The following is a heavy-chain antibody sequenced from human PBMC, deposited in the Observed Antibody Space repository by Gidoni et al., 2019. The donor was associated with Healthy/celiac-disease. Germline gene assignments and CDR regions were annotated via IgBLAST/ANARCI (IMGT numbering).Heavy chain of an antibody. Sequence: QVQLVQAGAEVKKPGASVKVSCKASGYTSTSYYMHWVRQAPGQGLEWMGIINPSGGSTSYAQKFQDRVTMTRDTSTSTVYMELSSLRSEDTAVYYCARTNGSGSYYNWFDPWGQGTLVTVSS. CDR2: INPSGGST. CDR1: GYTSTSYY. J-gene: IGHJ5*02. D-gene: IGHD3-10*01. V-gene: IGHV1-46*03. CDR3: ARTNGSGSYYNWFDP.